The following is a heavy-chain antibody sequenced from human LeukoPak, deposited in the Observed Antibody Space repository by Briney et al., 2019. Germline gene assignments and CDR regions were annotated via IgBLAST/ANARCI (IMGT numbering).Heavy chain of an antibody. V-gene: IGHV1-2*02. Sequence: ASVKVSCKASGYTFTGYYMHWVRQAPGQGLEWMGWINPNSGGTNYAQKFQGRVTMTRDTSISTAYMELSRLRSDDTAVYYCARDSTNVDYYDSSGYYFRYWGQGTLVTVSS. CDR3: ARDSTNVDYYDSSGYYFRY. CDR1: GYTFTGYY. J-gene: IGHJ4*02. D-gene: IGHD3-22*01. CDR2: INPNSGGT.